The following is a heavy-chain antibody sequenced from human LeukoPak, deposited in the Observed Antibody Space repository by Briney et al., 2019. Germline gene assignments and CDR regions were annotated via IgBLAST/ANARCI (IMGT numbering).Heavy chain of an antibody. Sequence: SGPTLVNPTQTLTLTCTFSGFSLSTTGVRVSWIRRPPGKALEWLARIDWDDDKYYSTSLKTRLTISKDTSRNQVVLTMTNMDPADTATYYCARALLGYCSGGGRCYAFEYWGQGILVTVSS. CDR3: ARALLGYCSGGGRCYAFEY. CDR1: GFSLSTTGVR. CDR2: IDWDDDK. D-gene: IGHD2-15*01. J-gene: IGHJ4*02. V-gene: IGHV2-70*04.